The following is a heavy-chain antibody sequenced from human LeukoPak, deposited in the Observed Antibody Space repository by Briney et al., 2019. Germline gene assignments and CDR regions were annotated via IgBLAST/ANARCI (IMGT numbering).Heavy chain of an antibody. CDR3: ARVQTMVRGVIAINNWFDP. V-gene: IGHV1-18*01. Sequence: ASVKVSCKASGYTFTSYGISWVRQAPGQGLEWMGWVSAYNGNTNYAQKLQGRVTMTTDTSTSTAYMELRSLRSDDTAVYYCARVQTMVRGVIAINNWFDPWGQGTLVTVSS. CDR2: VSAYNGNT. CDR1: GYTFTSYG. D-gene: IGHD3-10*01. J-gene: IGHJ5*02.